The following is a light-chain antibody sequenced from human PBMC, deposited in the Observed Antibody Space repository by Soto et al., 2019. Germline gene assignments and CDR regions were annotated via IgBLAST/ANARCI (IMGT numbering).Light chain of an antibody. V-gene: IGLV2-14*01. CDR2: DVS. J-gene: IGLJ1*01. CDR1: SGDVGGYKY. CDR3: CSYTSSSTLHV. Sequence: QSALTQPASVSGSPGQSITISCTGTSGDVGGYKYVSWYQQHPGKAPKLMIYDVSNRPSGVSNRFSGSKSGNTASLTISGLQAEDEADYYCCSYTSSSTLHVFGTGTKLTVL.